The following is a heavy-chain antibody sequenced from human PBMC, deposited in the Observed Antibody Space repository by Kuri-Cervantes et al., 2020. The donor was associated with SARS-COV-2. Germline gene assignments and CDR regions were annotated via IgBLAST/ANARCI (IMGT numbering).Heavy chain of an antibody. D-gene: IGHD3-22*01. CDR3: ARGRYDVTMIVVVVTAASSCFDL. CDR2: ITESGST. V-gene: IGHV4-34*01. CDR1: GGSSSDDK. J-gene: IGHJ2*01. Sequence: GSLRLSCAVYGGSSSDDKWSWIRQAPGKGLEWVGEITESGSTNYNPSLKGRVSMSVDTSKKQFSLKLTSVTAADTGIYYCARGRYDVTMIVVVVTAASSCFDLWGRGTLVTVSS.